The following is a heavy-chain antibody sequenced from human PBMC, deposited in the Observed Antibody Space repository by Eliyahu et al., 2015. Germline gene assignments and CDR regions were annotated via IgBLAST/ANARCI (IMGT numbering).Heavy chain of an antibody. V-gene: IGHV1-69*04. CDR1: GGTFSSYA. J-gene: IGHJ2*01. D-gene: IGHD2-2*01. CDR2: ILPILGIA. Sequence: QVQLVQSGAEVKKPGSSVKVSCKASGGTFSSYAXXWVRQAPGQGLEWMGRILPILGIANYAQKFQGRVTITADKSTSTAYMELSSLRSEDTAVYYCARGRYCSSTSCSKNWYFDLWGRGTLVTVSS. CDR3: ARGRYCSSTSCSKNWYFDL.